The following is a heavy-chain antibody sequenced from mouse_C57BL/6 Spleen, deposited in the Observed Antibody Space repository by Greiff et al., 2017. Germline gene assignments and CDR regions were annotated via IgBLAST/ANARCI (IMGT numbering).Heavy chain of an antibody. CDR2: INPSNGGT. V-gene: IGHV1-53*01. Sequence: QVQLQQPGTELVKPGASVKLSCKASGYTFTSYWVHWVKQRPGQGLEWIGNINPSNGGTNYNEKFKSKATLTVDKSSSTAYMQLSSLTAGDSVVYYCARRDYGSSYWYFDVWGTGTTVTVSS. CDR3: ARRDYGSSYWYFDV. D-gene: IGHD1-1*01. CDR1: GYTFTSYW. J-gene: IGHJ1*03.